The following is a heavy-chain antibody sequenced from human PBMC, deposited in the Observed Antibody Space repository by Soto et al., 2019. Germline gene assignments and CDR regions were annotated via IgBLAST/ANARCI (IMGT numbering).Heavy chain of an antibody. CDR3: AKQRAGFGSGSDTYYFDS. Sequence: EVQLLESGGRLVQPGGSLRLSCVASGVTFSSYAMGWVRQAPGKGLEWVSAISGSGGTTFYADSVKGRFAISRDNSNNTLHLQMSSLRAEDTALYFCAKQRAGFGSGSDTYYFDSWGQGTLVTVSS. V-gene: IGHV3-23*01. CDR2: ISGSGGTT. D-gene: IGHD3-10*01. J-gene: IGHJ4*02. CDR1: GVTFSSYA.